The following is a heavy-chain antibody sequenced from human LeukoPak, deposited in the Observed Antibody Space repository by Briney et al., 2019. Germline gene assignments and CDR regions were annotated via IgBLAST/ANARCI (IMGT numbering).Heavy chain of an antibody. D-gene: IGHD6-13*01. J-gene: IGHJ3*02. CDR2: ISSSSSYI. CDR3: ARGRIAAAGPPDAFDI. CDR1: GFTFSSYS. Sequence: PGGSLRLSCAASGFTFSSYSMNWVRQAPGKGLEWVSSISSSSSYIYYADSVKGRFTISRDNAKNSLCLQMNSLRAEDTAVYYCARGRIAAAGPPDAFDIWGQGTMVTVSS. V-gene: IGHV3-21*01.